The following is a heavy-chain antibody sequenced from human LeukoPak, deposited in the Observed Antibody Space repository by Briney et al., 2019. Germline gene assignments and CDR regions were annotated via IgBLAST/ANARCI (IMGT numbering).Heavy chain of an antibody. CDR1: GGSISSYY. CDR2: IYYSGST. D-gene: IGHD6-19*01. J-gene: IGHJ3*02. CDR3: ARTKGEQWPTTQGYDAFDI. V-gene: IGHV4-59*01. Sequence: PSETLSLTCTVSGGSISSYYWSWIRQPPGKGLEWIGYIYYSGSTNYNPSLKSRVTISVDTSKNQFSLKLSSVTAADTAVYYCARTKGEQWPTTQGYDAFDIWGQGTMVTVSS.